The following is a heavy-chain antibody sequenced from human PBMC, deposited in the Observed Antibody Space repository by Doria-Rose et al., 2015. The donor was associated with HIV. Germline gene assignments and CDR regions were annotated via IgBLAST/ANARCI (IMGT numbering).Heavy chain of an antibody. Sequence: QVQLQQWDAGLVKPSETLSLTCAVFGGSFSGYYWNWIRQPPGKGLEWIGEINHSGSITYKTSLKSRVTISLDTSKNLFSLKLSSVTAADTAVYYCARGLLRGGWNDVDYYYGMDVWGQGTTVTVS. CDR1: GGSFSGYY. D-gene: IGHD1-1*01. CDR3: ARGLLRGGWNDVDYYYGMDV. CDR2: INHSGSI. J-gene: IGHJ6*02. V-gene: IGHV4-34*01.